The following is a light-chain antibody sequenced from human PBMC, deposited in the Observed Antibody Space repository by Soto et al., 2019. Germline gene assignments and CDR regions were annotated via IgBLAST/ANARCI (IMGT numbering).Light chain of an antibody. Sequence: VLTQSPATLYLSPGERATLSCRASQSVSYYLAWYQQKPGQAPRLLIYDASNRAAGIPARFSGSGSGTDFTLTISSLEPEDFAIYYCQQRLHWPPVTFGQGTRLEIK. CDR1: QSVSYY. J-gene: IGKJ5*01. CDR2: DAS. CDR3: QQRLHWPPVT. V-gene: IGKV3-11*01.